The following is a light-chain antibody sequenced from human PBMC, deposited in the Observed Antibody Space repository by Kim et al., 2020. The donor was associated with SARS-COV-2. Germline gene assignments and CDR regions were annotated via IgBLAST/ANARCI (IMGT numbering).Light chain of an antibody. V-gene: IGKV3-20*01. J-gene: IGKJ1*01. Sequence: EIVLTQSPGTLSLSPGERATLSCRASQSVSNNYLAWYQQKAGQAPRVLIYGASGRATGIPDRFSGSGSGTDFTLTISRLEPEDFAVYYCQHYGSSPETFGQGTKVDIK. CDR3: QHYGSSPET. CDR2: GAS. CDR1: QSVSNNY.